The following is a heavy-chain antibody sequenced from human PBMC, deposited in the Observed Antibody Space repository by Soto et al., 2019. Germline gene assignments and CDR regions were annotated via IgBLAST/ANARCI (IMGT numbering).Heavy chain of an antibody. Sequence: RRSLRLSCAASGFTFSSYAMSWVRQAPGKGLEWVSAISGSGGSTYYADSVKGRFTISRDNSKNTLYLQMNSLRAEDTAVYYCAKLYRDRKGPFEYCGQGILVTVSS. CDR2: ISGSGGST. J-gene: IGHJ4*01. D-gene: IGHD3-10*01. V-gene: IGHV3-23*01. CDR1: GFTFSSYA. CDR3: AKLYRDRKGPFEY.